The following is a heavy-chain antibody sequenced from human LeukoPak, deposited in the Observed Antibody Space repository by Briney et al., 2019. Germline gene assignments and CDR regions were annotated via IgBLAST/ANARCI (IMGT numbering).Heavy chain of an antibody. CDR1: GGSINNYY. Sequence: PSETLSLTCSVSGGSINNYYWTGIRQPAGKGLEWIGYIYYTGSTSYNPSLKSRVTMSLDASKNQFSLELNSVTPADTAVYYCARGGNYWPQWWFDPWGRGTLVSVSS. D-gene: IGHD1-26*01. CDR2: IYYTGST. V-gene: IGHV4-59*01. CDR3: ARGGNYWPQWWFDP. J-gene: IGHJ5*02.